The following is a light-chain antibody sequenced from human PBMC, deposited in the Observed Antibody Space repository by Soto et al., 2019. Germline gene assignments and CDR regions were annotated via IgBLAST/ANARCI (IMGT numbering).Light chain of an antibody. CDR1: QSISSC. CDR2: DAS. CDR3: QQYNSYSPWT. J-gene: IGKJ1*01. Sequence: IPLTQSPSTLSSSLGDRVTITWRASQSISSCLAWYQQKPGKAPKLLLYDASSLESGVPSRFSGSGSGTELTLTISSLQPDDFANYYCQQYNSYSPWTFGQGTKVDIK. V-gene: IGKV1-5*01.